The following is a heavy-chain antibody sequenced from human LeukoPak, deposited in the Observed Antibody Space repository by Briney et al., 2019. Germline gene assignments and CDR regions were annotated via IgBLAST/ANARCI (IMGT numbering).Heavy chain of an antibody. J-gene: IGHJ4*02. CDR2: ISGSGGST. D-gene: IGHD6-19*01. Sequence: GGSLRLSCAASGFTFSSYAMSWVRQAPGKGLEWVSAISGSGGSTYYADSVKGRFTISRDNAKNSLYLQMNSLRAEDTAVYYCARDLIVVAGPSDYWGQGTLVTVSS. CDR3: ARDLIVVAGPSDY. CDR1: GFTFSSYA. V-gene: IGHV3-23*01.